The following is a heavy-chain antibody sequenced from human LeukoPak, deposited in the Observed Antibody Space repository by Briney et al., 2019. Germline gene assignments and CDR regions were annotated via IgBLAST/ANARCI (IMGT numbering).Heavy chain of an antibody. CDR2: IYYSGST. Sequence: SETLSLTCTVSGGSVSSGSYFWTWVRQPPGKGLEWIGYIYYSGSTYYNPSLKSRVTISVDTSKNQFSLKLSSVTAADTAVYYCASAKGATIFGVAPYGRYGMDVWGQGTTVTVSS. CDR3: ASAKGATIFGVAPYGRYGMDV. CDR1: GGSVSSGSYF. D-gene: IGHD3-3*01. V-gene: IGHV4-39*01. J-gene: IGHJ6*02.